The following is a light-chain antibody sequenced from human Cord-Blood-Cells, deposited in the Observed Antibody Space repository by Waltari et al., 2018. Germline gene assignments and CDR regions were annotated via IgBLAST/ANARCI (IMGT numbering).Light chain of an antibody. V-gene: IGKV3-11*01. CDR1: QSVSSY. CDR3: QQRSNWPPMYT. Sequence: EIVLTQSPATLSLSPGERATLSCRASQSVSSYLAWYQQKPGQAPRLLIYDASNRATGIPARFSGSGSGTDFTLTNSSLEPEDFAFYYCQQRSNWPPMYTFGQGTKLEIK. CDR2: DAS. J-gene: IGKJ2*01.